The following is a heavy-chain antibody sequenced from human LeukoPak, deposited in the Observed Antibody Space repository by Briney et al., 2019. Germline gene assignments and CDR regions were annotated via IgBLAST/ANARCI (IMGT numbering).Heavy chain of an antibody. V-gene: IGHV5-51*01. CDR2: IYPGDSDT. D-gene: IGHD6-19*01. CDR1: GYSFTSYW. J-gene: IGHJ6*02. CDR3: ARAPHDDIAVAGPGWIYGMDV. Sequence: GESLKISCKGSGYSFTSYWIGWVRQMPGKGLEWMGIIYPGDSDTRYSPSFQGQVPISADKSISTAYLQWSSLKASDTAMYYCARAPHDDIAVAGPGWIYGMDVWGQGTTVTVSS.